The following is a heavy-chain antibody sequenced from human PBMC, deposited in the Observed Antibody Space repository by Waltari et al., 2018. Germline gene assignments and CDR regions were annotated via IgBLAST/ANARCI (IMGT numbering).Heavy chain of an antibody. CDR2: IRSSSSHT. Sequence: QVQLVESVGDLVRPAGSLRLSCAASGFTFSNYYMTWVHQAPGKGLERVSYIRSSSSHTDYANSVKGRFTISRDNAKNSLYLQMNSLGAEDTAVYYCARGASDSDYWGQGTLVTVSS. D-gene: IGHD6-19*01. J-gene: IGHJ4*02. CDR1: GFTFSNYY. V-gene: IGHV3-11*06. CDR3: ARGASDSDY.